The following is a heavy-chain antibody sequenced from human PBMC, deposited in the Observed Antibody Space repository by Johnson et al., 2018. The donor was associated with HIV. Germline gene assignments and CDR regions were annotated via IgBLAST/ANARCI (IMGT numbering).Heavy chain of an antibody. CDR1: GFTFSDYY. D-gene: IGHD2-21*01. V-gene: IGHV3-11*04. CDR3: ASHYCGGDCYAFDI. Sequence: VQLVESGGGLVQPGGSLRLSCAASGFTFSDYYMTWIRQAPGKGLEWVSYISSSGSTIYYAASVKGRFTISRDNAKNSLYLQMNSLRAEDTAVYSGASHYCGGDCYAFDIWGQGTKVTVSS. CDR2: ISSSGSTI. J-gene: IGHJ3*02.